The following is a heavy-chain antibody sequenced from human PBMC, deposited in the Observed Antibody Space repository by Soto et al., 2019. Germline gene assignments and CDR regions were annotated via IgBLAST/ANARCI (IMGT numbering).Heavy chain of an antibody. Sequence: QVQLQESGPGLLKPSETLSLTCSVSGGSVSDKTYYWSWIRQPPGKRLEWIGYVYYSGTTNYNPSLTSRVTISVDLSKNRFSLILSSVTTADTALYYCARTTAVPNTLRSRYFFDYWGQGTLVTVSS. D-gene: IGHD4-17*01. V-gene: IGHV4-61*01. CDR3: ARTTAVPNTLRSRYFFDY. CDR2: VYYSGTT. CDR1: GGSVSDKTYY. J-gene: IGHJ4*02.